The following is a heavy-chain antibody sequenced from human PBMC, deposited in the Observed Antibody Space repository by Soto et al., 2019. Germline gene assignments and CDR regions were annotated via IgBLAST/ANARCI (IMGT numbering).Heavy chain of an antibody. D-gene: IGHD4-17*01. Sequence: ASVKVSCKASGYTFTGYYMHWVRQAPGQGLEWMGWINPNSGGTNYAQKFQGWVTMTRDTSISTAYMELSRLRSDDTAVYYCARQYGDYDYYFDYWGQGTLVTVSS. J-gene: IGHJ4*02. CDR3: ARQYGDYDYYFDY. CDR1: GYTFTGYY. V-gene: IGHV1-2*04. CDR2: INPNSGGT.